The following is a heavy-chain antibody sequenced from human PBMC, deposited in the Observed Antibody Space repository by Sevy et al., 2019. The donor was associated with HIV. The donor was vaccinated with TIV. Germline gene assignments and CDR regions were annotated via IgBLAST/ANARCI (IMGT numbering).Heavy chain of an antibody. J-gene: IGHJ4*02. D-gene: IGHD6-13*01. CDR1: GFTFSSYT. CDR3: ATLDGAVGIAAPNDY. Sequence: GGSLRLSCAASGFTFSSYTMNWVRQAPGKGLEWVSSISRSSSYIYYADSVKGRFTISRDNAKNSLYLQMNSLRAEDTAVYYCATLDGAVGIAAPNDYWGQGTLVTVSS. V-gene: IGHV3-21*01. CDR2: ISRSSSYI.